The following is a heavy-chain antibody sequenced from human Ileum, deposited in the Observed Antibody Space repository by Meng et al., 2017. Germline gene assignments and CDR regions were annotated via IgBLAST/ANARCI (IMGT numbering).Heavy chain of an antibody. J-gene: IGHJ4*02. CDR3: AIPDCSSTSCYAGY. CDR1: GGTFSSYA. Sequence: QVQVVQYEGGVKKPGSSVKVSCKASGGTFSSYAISWVRQAPGQGLEWMGGIIPIFGTANYAQKFQGRVTITADKSTSTAYMELSSLRSEDTAVYYCAIPDCSSTSCYAGYWGQGTLVTVSS. V-gene: IGHV1-69*06. D-gene: IGHD2-2*01. CDR2: IIPIFGTA.